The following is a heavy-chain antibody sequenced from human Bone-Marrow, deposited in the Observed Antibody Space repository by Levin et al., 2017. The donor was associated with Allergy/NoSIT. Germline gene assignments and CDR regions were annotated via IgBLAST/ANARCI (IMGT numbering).Heavy chain of an antibody. CDR3: GRVHGATHFDN. D-gene: IGHD2-15*01. CDR1: AYSISSGYF. CDR2: VYHGESP. V-gene: IGHV4-38-2*01. Sequence: PSETLSLTCAVSAYSISSGYFWGWIRQPPGKGLEWIGTVYHGESPYYSPSLKGRATISIDTSKNQFSLSLTSVTATDTAVYYCGRVHGATHFDNWGQGTLVNVSS. J-gene: IGHJ4*02.